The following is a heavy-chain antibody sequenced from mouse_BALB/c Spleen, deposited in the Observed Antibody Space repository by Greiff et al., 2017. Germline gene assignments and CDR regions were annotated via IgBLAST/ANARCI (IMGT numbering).Heavy chain of an antibody. CDR2: ISSGGSYT. V-gene: IGHV5-9-4*01. CDR1: GFTFSSYA. CDR3: ARDHGNYGSRGFAY. D-gene: IGHD1-1*01. Sequence: EVQLVESGGGLVKPGGSLKLSCAASGFTFSSYAMSWVRQSPEKRLEWVAEISSGGSYTYYPDTVTGRFTISRDNAKNTLYLEMSSLRSEDTAMYYCARDHGNYGSRGFAYWGQGTLVTVSA. J-gene: IGHJ3*01.